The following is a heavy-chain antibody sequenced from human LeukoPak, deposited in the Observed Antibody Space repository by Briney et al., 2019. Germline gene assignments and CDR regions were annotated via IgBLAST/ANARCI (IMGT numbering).Heavy chain of an antibody. D-gene: IGHD3-22*01. CDR2: INPSVGGA. J-gene: IGHJ4*02. V-gene: IGHV1-46*01. CDR1: GYTFTSDY. Sequence: ASVKVSCKASGYTFTSDYVHWVREAPGEGLEWMGIINPSVGGASYAQKFQGSVTITTATTTRTAYMELRSLRSDDTAVYYRARDLTPRRNYANSGHQIVPAFWGQGTLVTVSS. CDR3: ARDLTPRRNYANSGHQIVPAF.